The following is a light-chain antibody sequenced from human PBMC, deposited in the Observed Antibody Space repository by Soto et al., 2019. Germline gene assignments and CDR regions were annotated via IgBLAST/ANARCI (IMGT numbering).Light chain of an antibody. CDR3: CSYAGRSAV. V-gene: IGLV2-23*01. Sequence: QSALTQPASVSGSPGQSITLSCTGTSSDAGSYNLVSWYQQHPGKAPKHMIDEASKRPSGGSNRLSGSKSGNTVSLTISGLQAEEEPDYYRCSYAGRSAVFGGGTKAAVL. CDR2: EAS. J-gene: IGLJ2*01. CDR1: SSDAGSYNL.